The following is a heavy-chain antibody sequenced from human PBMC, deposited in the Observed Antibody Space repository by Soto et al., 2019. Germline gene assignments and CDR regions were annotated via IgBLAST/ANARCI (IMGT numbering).Heavy chain of an antibody. J-gene: IGHJ4*02. D-gene: IGHD2-2*01. CDR3: VKVLARGVGVPRFYFDS. V-gene: IGHV3-74*01. Sequence: DVQLVESGGGLVQTGGSLRLSCAASGFTFSNSWMHWVRQVSGKGLEWVSRINADGTSTSYADSVKGRFTISRDNAKNTLYLHVNSLRAEDTAVYYCVKVLARGVGVPRFYFDSWGQGALVTVSS. CDR1: GFTFSNSW. CDR2: INADGTST.